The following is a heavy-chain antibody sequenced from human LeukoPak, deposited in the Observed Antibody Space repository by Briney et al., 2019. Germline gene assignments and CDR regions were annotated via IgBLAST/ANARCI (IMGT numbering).Heavy chain of an antibody. D-gene: IGHD3-22*01. Sequence: ASGKVSCKASGYTFTSYYMHWVRQAPGQGLEWMGIINPSGGSTSYAQKFQGRVTMTRDTSTSTVYMELSSLRSEDTAVYYCARDIGSHYYDSSGYSNWGQGTLVTVSS. CDR2: INPSGGST. CDR3: ARDIGSHYYDSSGYSN. CDR1: GYTFTSYY. J-gene: IGHJ4*02. V-gene: IGHV1-46*01.